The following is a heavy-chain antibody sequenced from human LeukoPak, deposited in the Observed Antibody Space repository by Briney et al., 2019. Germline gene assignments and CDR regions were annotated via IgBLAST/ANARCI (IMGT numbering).Heavy chain of an antibody. Sequence: PSETLSLTCTVSGYSISSGYYWGWIRQPPGKGLEWIGSIYHSGSTYYNPSLKSRVTMSVDTSKDQFSLKLMSVTAADTGVYYCARRRKVVRAGFDYWGQETRVIVS. V-gene: IGHV4-38-2*02. J-gene: IGHJ4*02. CDR2: IYHSGST. CDR1: GYSISSGYY. CDR3: ARRRKVVRAGFDY. D-gene: IGHD2-21*01.